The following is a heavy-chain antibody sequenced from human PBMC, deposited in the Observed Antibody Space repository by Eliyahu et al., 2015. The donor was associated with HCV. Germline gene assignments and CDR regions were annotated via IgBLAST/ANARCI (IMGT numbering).Heavy chain of an antibody. J-gene: IGHJ5*02. D-gene: IGHD3-22*01. CDR1: GFSLSTSGVG. V-gene: IGHV2-5*02. CDR3: ARRPHYYDSSGYLTSYNWFDP. Sequence: QITLKESGPTLVKPTQTLTLTCTFSGFSLSTSGVGVGWIRQPPGKALEWLALIYWDDDKRYSPSLKSRLTITKDTSTNQVVLIMTNMDPVDTATYFCARRPHYYDSSGYLTSYNWFDPWGQGTLVTVSS. CDR2: IYWDDDK.